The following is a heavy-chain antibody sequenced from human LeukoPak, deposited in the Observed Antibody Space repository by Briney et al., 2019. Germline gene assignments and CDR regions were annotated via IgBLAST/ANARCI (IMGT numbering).Heavy chain of an antibody. D-gene: IGHD3-10*01. V-gene: IGHV3-9*01. J-gene: IGHJ6*02. CDR2: INWNSDTI. Sequence: GGSLTLSCAASGFTFGAYCMHWVRQPPGKGLEWVSAINWNSDTIHYADSVRGRFTISRDNAKNTLYLQMNSLRVEDTAFYFCTKDISSGRPAPYGMDVWGHGTTVTVSS. CDR1: GFTFGAYC. CDR3: TKDISSGRPAPYGMDV.